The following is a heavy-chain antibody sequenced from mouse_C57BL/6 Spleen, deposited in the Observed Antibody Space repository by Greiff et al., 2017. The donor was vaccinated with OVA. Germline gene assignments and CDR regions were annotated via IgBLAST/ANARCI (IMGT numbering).Heavy chain of an antibody. CDR2: ISSGGSYT. V-gene: IGHV5-6*01. J-gene: IGHJ4*01. CDR1: GFTFSSYG. D-gene: IGHD1-1*01. CDR3: ASIYGSSYNYYAMDY. Sequence: EVQLVESGGDLVKPGGSLKLSCAASGFTFSSYGMSWVRQTPDKRLEWVATISSGGSYTYYPDSVKGRFTISRDNAKNTLYLQMSSLKSEDTAMYYCASIYGSSYNYYAMDYWGQGTSVTVSS.